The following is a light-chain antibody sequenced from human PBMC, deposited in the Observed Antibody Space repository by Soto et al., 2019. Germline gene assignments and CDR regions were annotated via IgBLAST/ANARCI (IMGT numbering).Light chain of an antibody. V-gene: IGKV3-11*01. CDR3: QQRSNWMFT. Sequence: IVLTQSPATLSLSPGESATLSCRASQSVSSSLAWYQQKPGQAPRLLIYDASHRATGIPARFSGSGSGTDFTLTISSLEPEDFAVYYCQQRSNWMFTFGQGTKLEIK. J-gene: IGKJ2*01. CDR2: DAS. CDR1: QSVSSS.